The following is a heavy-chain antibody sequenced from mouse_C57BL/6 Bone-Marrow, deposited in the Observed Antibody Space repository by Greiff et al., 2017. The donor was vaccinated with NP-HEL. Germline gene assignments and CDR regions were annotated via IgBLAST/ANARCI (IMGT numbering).Heavy chain of an antibody. D-gene: IGHD2-4*01. V-gene: IGHV1-50*01. CDR1: GYTFTSYW. CDR3: ARKVYDYAHYYAMDY. J-gene: IGHJ4*01. CDR2: IDPSDSYT. Sequence: QVHVKQPGAELVKPGASVKLSCKASGYTFTSYWMQWVKQRPGQGLEWIGEIDPSDSYTNYTQKFKGKATWTVDTSSSTAYMQLSSLTSEDSAVYYCARKVYDYAHYYAMDYWGQGTSVTVSS.